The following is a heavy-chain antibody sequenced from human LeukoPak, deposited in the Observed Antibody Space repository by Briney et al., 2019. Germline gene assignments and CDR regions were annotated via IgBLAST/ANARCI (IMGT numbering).Heavy chain of an antibody. CDR3: AKAGNFDWLLFPFDY. V-gene: IGHV3-23*01. J-gene: IGHJ4*02. Sequence: SYAMSWVRQAPGKGLEWVSGISDSGGSTYYADSVKGRFTISRDNSKNTLYLQMNSLRAEDTAVYYCAKAGNFDWLLFPFDYWGQGTLVTVSS. CDR2: ISDSGGST. CDR1: SYA. D-gene: IGHD3-9*01.